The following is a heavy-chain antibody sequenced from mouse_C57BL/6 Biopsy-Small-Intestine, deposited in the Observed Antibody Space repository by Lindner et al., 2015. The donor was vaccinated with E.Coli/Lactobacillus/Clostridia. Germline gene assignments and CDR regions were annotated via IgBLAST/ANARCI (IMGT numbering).Heavy chain of an antibody. CDR2: IYPRSGNT. V-gene: IGHV1-81*01. D-gene: IGHD3-2*02. Sequence: VQLQESGAELARPGASVKLSCKASGYTFTNYGISWMKQRTGQGLEWIGEIYPRSGNTYYNEKFKGKATLTADKSSSTAYMELRSLTSEDSAVYFCVRKGDSEGYYVMDYWGQGTSFTVSS. CDR1: GYTFTNYG. J-gene: IGHJ4*01. CDR3: VRKGDSEGYYVMDY.